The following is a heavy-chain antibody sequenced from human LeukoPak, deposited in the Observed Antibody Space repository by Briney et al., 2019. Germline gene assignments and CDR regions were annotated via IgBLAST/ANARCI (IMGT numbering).Heavy chain of an antibody. CDR1: GFTFTTYW. V-gene: IGHV3-7*01. D-gene: IGHD5-18*01. CDR3: ARHLSGVTGYTYGRGIDY. CDR2: IKQDGSDK. J-gene: IGHJ4*02. Sequence: PGGSLRLSCAASGFTFTTYWMTWVRQAPGKGLEWVANIKQDGSDKYYVDSVKGRFTISRDNAKTSLYLHMNSLRAEDTAVYYCARHLSGVTGYTYGRGIDYWGQGTLVTVSS.